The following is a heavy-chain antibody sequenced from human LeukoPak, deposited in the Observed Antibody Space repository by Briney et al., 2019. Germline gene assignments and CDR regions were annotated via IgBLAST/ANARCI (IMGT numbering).Heavy chain of an antibody. CDR1: GFTFSSHS. Sequence: PGGSLRLSCAASGFTFSSHSMNWVRQAPGKGLEWIGEINDSGSTNYNPSLKSRVTISVDTSKNQFSLKLTSVTAADTAVYYCARWRWRLLWNWFAPWGQGTLVTVSS. CDR3: ARWRWRLLWNWFAP. V-gene: IGHV4-34*01. J-gene: IGHJ5*02. D-gene: IGHD2-21*02. CDR2: INDSGST.